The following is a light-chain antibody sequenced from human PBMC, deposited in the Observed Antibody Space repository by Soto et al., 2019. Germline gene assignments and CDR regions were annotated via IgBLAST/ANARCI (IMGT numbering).Light chain of an antibody. J-gene: IGKJ5*01. CDR1: QSVSSY. Sequence: IVLTCSPATRSLSPGERTTLPWMASQSVSSYLAWYQQKPGQAPRLLIYDASNRATGIPARFSGSGSGTDFTLTISSLEPEDVAVYYCQQRSNWRPSITFGQGTRLEIK. CDR2: DAS. V-gene: IGKV3-11*01. CDR3: QQRSNWRPSIT.